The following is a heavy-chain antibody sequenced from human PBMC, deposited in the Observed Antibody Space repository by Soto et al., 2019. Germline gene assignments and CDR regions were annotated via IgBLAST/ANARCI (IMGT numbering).Heavy chain of an antibody. CDR1: GYTFITYG. CDR2: ISSYNGNT. D-gene: IGHD6-6*01. V-gene: IGHV1-18*01. CDR3: ARDRPTSSIRARDYSYAMAA. Sequence: QVQLVQSGAEVKKPGASVKVSCKASGYTFITYGISWVRQAPGQGLAWMGWISSYNGNTNYAQKLQGRVTMTTDTSPTTTYMALRSLRSDDTAVYYCARDRPTSSIRARDYSYAMAAWGQGTTVTVSS. J-gene: IGHJ6*02.